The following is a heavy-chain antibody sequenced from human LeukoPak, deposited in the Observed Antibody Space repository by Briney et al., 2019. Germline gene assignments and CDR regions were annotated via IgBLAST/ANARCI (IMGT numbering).Heavy chain of an antibody. Sequence: GGSLRLSCAASGFTFSSYDMHCVRQAPGKGLEWVAVISYDGSNKYYADSVKGRFTISRDNSKNTLYLQMNSLRAEDTAVYYCARDVAVAGEFDYWGQGTLVTVSS. CDR1: GFTFSSYD. D-gene: IGHD6-19*01. V-gene: IGHV3-30-3*01. J-gene: IGHJ4*02. CDR3: ARDVAVAGEFDY. CDR2: ISYDGSNK.